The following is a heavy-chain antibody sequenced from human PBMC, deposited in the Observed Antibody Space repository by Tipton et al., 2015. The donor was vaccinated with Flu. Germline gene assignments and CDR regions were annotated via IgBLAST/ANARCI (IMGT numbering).Heavy chain of an antibody. Sequence: QLVQSGAEVKKPGASVKVSCKASGYTFTSYGISWVRQAPGQGLEWMGWISAYNGNTNCAQKLQGRVTMTTDTSTSTAYMELRSLRSDDTAVYYCARADVVVIAIEYYYGMDVWGQGTTVTVSS. CDR2: ISAYNGNT. D-gene: IGHD2-21*01. CDR3: ARADVVVIAIEYYYGMDV. J-gene: IGHJ6*02. V-gene: IGHV1-18*01. CDR1: GYTFTSYG.